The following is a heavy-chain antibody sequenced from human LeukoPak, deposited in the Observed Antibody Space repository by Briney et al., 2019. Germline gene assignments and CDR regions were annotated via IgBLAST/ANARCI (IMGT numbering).Heavy chain of an antibody. Sequence: PGGSLRLSCAASGFTFSTYGMHWVRQAPGKGLEWVAVISYDGSHKYYADFVKGRLTISRDNSKNTVYLQMNSLRAEDTAVYYCAKDTRGVGPYYFDYWGQGTLVTVSS. D-gene: IGHD1-26*01. J-gene: IGHJ4*02. CDR1: GFTFSTYG. CDR2: ISYDGSHK. CDR3: AKDTRGVGPYYFDY. V-gene: IGHV3-30*18.